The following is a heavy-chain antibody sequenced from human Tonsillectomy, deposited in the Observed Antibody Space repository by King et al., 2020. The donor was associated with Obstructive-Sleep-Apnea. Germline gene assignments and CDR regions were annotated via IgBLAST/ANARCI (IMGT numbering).Heavy chain of an antibody. Sequence: VQLVESGGGVVQPGRSLRLSCAASGFTFSSFGMHWVRQAPGKGLEWVAFIRYDGSNNYYAESVKGRFTIFRDNSKNTLYLQMSSLRAEDTAVYYCAKVPYCRGGSCPRGYFDYWGQGTLVTVAS. CDR1: GFTFSSFG. V-gene: IGHV3-30*02. CDR2: IRYDGSNN. CDR3: AKVPYCRGGSCPRGYFDY. D-gene: IGHD2-15*01. J-gene: IGHJ4*02.